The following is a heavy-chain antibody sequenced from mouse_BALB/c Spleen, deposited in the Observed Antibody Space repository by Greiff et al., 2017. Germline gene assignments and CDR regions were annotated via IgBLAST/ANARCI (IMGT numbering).Heavy chain of an antibody. D-gene: IGHD2-4*01. J-gene: IGHJ3*01. CDR3: ARSLYDYDGAY. Sequence: EVQLQESGAELVKPGASVKLSCTASGFNIKDTYMHWVKQRPEQGLEWIGRIDPANGNTKYDPKFQGKATITADTSSNTAYLQLSSLTSEDTAVYYCARSLYDYDGAYWGQGTLVTVSA. CDR1: GFNIKDTY. CDR2: IDPANGNT. V-gene: IGHV14-3*02.